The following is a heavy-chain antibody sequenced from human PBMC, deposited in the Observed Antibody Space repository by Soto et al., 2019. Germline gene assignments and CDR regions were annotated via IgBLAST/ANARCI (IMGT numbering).Heavy chain of an antibody. CDR2: IYPGDSDT. CDR3: ARRSGGSYYYYGMDV. J-gene: IGHJ6*02. CDR1: GYSFTSYW. V-gene: IGHV5-51*01. Sequence: PGESLKISCKVSGYSFTSYWIGWVRQMPGKGLEWMGIIYPGDSDTRYSPSFQGQVTISADKSISTAYLQWSSLKASDTAMYYCARRSGGSYYYYGMDVWGQGTTVTVSS. D-gene: IGHD1-26*01.